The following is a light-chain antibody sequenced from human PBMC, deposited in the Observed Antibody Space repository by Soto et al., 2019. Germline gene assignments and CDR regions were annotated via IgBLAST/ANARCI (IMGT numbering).Light chain of an antibody. Sequence: EIVMTQSPATLSVSPWERATLSCCASQSVSSNLAWYQRKPGQAPRLLIYGASTRATGIPVRFSGSGSGTEFTLTISSLQSEDFAVYYCQQYNNWPWTFGQGTKV. CDR2: GAS. CDR1: QSVSSN. CDR3: QQYNNWPWT. V-gene: IGKV3-15*01. J-gene: IGKJ1*01.